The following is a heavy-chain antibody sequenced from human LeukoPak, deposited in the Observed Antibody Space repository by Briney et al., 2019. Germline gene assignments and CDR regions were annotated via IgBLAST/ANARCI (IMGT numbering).Heavy chain of an antibody. D-gene: IGHD6-19*01. CDR1: GYSFTSSW. Sequence: GESLKISCKGSGYSFTSSWVGWVRQMPGKGLEWMGIIYPGDSDTRYSPSFQGQVTFSADRSISTAYLQWSSLKASDSAMYYCARLSIPGSDWYGYYFDYWGQGTLVTVSS. CDR2: IYPGDSDT. CDR3: ARLSIPGSDWYGYYFDY. J-gene: IGHJ4*02. V-gene: IGHV5-51*01.